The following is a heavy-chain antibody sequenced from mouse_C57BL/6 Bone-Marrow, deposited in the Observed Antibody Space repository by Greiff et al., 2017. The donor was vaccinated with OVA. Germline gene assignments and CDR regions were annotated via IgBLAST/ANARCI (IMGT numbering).Heavy chain of an antibody. CDR1: GYTFTDYY. D-gene: IGHD2-4*01. CDR3: ARSGDYDGY. J-gene: IGHJ2*01. Sequence: EVKLMESGPVLVKPGASVKMSCKASGYTFTDYYMNWVKQSHGKSLEWIGVINPYNGGTSYNQKFKGKATLTVDKSSSTAYMELNSLTSEDSAVYYCARSGDYDGYWGQGTTLTVSS. V-gene: IGHV1-19*01. CDR2: INPYNGGT.